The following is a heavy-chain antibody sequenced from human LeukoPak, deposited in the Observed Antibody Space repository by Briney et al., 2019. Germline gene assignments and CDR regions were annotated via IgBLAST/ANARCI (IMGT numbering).Heavy chain of an antibody. CDR1: GFTFSSYA. CDR2: ISVSGGST. V-gene: IGHV3-23*01. J-gene: IGHJ3*02. Sequence: GGSLRLSCAASGFTFSSYAMSWVRQAPGKGLEWVSGISVSGGSTNYADSVKGRFTISRDNSKNTLNLQMNSLRAEDTAVYYCAKRGVVTTGNCFDTWGQGTMVTVSS. CDR3: AKRGVVTTGNCFDT. D-gene: IGHD2-21*02.